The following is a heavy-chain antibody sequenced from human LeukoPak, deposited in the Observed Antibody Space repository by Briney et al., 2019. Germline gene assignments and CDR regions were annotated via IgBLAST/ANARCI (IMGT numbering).Heavy chain of an antibody. D-gene: IGHD1-26*01. CDR1: GFTFSSYS. CDR3: ARWGGGYNYFDY. Sequence: GGSLRLSCAASGFTFSSYSMNWVHQAPGKGLEWVSYITSGSSTIYYADSVKGRFTISRDNTKNSLYLQMNSLGAEGSAVYYCARWGGGYNYFDYWGQGTLVTVSS. V-gene: IGHV3-48*04. J-gene: IGHJ4*02. CDR2: ITSGSSTI.